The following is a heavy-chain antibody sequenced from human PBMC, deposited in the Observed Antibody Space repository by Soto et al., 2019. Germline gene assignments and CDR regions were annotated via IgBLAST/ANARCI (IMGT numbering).Heavy chain of an antibody. J-gene: IGHJ6*02. CDR3: ARGRSSIAARGRTFYYYGMDV. Sequence: PSETLSLTCAVYGGSFSGYYWSWIRQPPGKGLEWMGEINHSGSTNYNPSLKSRVTISVDTSKNQFSLKMSSVTAADTAVYDCARGRSSIAARGRTFYYYGMDVWGQGTTVTVSS. V-gene: IGHV4-34*01. D-gene: IGHD6-6*01. CDR2: INHSGST. CDR1: GGSFSGYY.